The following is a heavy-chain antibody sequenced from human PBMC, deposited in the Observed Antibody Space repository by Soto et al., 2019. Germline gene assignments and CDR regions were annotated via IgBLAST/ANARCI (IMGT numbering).Heavy chain of an antibody. CDR2: ISAYNGNT. V-gene: IGHV1-18*01. J-gene: IGHJ5*02. CDR1: GYTFTSYG. CDR3: ASAFGVVNNWFDP. Sequence: VASVKVSCKASGYTFTSYGISWVRQAPGQGLEWMGWISAYNGNTNYSQKFQGRVTITRDTSTSTAYMELSSLRSEDTAVYYCASAFGVVNNWFDPWGQGTLVTVSS. D-gene: IGHD3-3*01.